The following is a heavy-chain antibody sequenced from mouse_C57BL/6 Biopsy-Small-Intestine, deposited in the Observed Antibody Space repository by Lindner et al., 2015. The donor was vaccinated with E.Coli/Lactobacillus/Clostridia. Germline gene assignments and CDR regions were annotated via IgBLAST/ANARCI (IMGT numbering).Heavy chain of an antibody. Sequence: QLQESGPELVKPGASVKISCKASGYSFTGYYMNWVKQSPEKSLEWIGEINPSTGGTTYNQKFKGKAILTADKSSSTAYMELRSLTSEDSAVYYCTRDGYPWLWDYWGQGTSVTVSS. CDR3: TRDGYPWLWDY. V-gene: IGHV1-42*01. J-gene: IGHJ4*01. D-gene: IGHD2-3*01. CDR1: GYSFTGYY. CDR2: INPSTGGT.